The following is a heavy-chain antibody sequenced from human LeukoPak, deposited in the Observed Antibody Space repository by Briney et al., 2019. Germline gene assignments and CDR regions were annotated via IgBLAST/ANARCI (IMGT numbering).Heavy chain of an antibody. CDR2: ISSSSSYI. Sequence: GGSLRLSCAASGFTFSSYGMNWVRQAPGKGLEWVSSISSSSSYIYYADSVKGRFTISRDNAKNSLYLQMNSLRAEDTAVYYCARVLDTAIFNWGQGTLVTVSS. J-gene: IGHJ4*02. CDR3: ARVLDTAIFN. D-gene: IGHD5-18*01. CDR1: GFTFSSYG. V-gene: IGHV3-21*01.